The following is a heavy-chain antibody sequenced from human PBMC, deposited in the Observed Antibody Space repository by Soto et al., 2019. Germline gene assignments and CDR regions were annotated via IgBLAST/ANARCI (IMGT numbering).Heavy chain of an antibody. V-gene: IGHV1-69*12. CDR3: ARDVIGGFDSDSGGNKYFDH. CDR1: GGTFRGYA. D-gene: IGHD2-15*01. CDR2: IIPFFGTT. J-gene: IGHJ5*02. Sequence: QVQLVQSGAEVKKPGSSVKVSCKASGGTFRGYAFNWVRQAPGQGLEWLGGIIPFFGTTNYAQKFQGRLTVTADESTSTVYRELSSLRSEDTAMYFCARDVIGGFDSDSGGNKYFDHWGQGTLVTVSS.